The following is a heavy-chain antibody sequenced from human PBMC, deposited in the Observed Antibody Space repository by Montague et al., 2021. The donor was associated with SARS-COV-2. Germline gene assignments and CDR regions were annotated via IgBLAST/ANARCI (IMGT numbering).Heavy chain of an antibody. CDR2: IHYSGST. Sequence: TLSLTCTVAGGSISSGGYYRSWIHQHPGRGLEWIGYIHYSGSTXYNPSLKSRVTISVGTSKNQLSLRLSAVTAADTAVYYCARQPTLEYCGGDCYLDAFDIWGQGTLVTVSS. CDR1: GGSISSGGYY. D-gene: IGHD2-21*02. CDR3: ARQPTLEYCGGDCYLDAFDI. V-gene: IGHV4-31*03. J-gene: IGHJ3*02.